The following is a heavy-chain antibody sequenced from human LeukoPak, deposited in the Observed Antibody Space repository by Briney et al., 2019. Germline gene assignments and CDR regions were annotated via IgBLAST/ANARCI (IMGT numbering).Heavy chain of an antibody. CDR3: ARDTDGSGWSDAFDI. J-gene: IGHJ3*02. V-gene: IGHV4-61*01. CDR1: GGSVSSGSYY. D-gene: IGHD6-19*01. Sequence: SETLSLTCTVSGGSVSSGSYYWSWIRQPPGKGLEWIGYIYYSGSTNYNPSLKSRVTISVDTSKNQFSLKLSSVTAADTAVYYCARDTDGSGWSDAFDIWVQGTMVTVSS. CDR2: IYYSGST.